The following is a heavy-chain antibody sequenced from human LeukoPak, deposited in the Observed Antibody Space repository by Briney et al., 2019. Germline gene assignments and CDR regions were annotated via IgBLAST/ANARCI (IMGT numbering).Heavy chain of an antibody. CDR2: ISGDGGST. Sequence: PGGSLRLSCVASGFTFDDYAMHWVRQAPGKGREWVSLISGDGGSTYYADSVKGRFTISRDNSKNSLYLQMNSLRTEDTALYYCAKDMLWSGESPRGGFDYWGQGTLVTVSS. CDR1: GFTFDDYA. CDR3: AKDMLWSGESPRGGFDY. J-gene: IGHJ4*02. V-gene: IGHV3-43*02. D-gene: IGHD3-10*01.